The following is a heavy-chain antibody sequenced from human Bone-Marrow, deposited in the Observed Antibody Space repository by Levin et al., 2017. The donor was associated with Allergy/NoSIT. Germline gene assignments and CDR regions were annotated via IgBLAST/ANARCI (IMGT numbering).Heavy chain of an antibody. J-gene: IGHJ3*02. CDR1: GASISSSNW. Sequence: SSETLSLTCAVSGASISSSNWWNWVRQTPGGGLEWIGEIFHSGIANYNPSLKSRILISVDKSKNHFSLNLKSVTAADTAPYYCTRRNSSWATFTFDIWGHGTMVTVS. CDR3: TRRNSSWATFTFDI. V-gene: IGHV4-4*02. CDR2: IFHSGIA. D-gene: IGHD1/OR15-1a*01.